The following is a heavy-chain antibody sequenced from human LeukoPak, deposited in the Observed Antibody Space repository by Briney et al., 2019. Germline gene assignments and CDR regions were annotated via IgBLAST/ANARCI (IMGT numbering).Heavy chain of an antibody. D-gene: IGHD4-23*01. CDR1: GGSISSSSYY. CDR3: ARHRAGGGVDYYYLDV. Sequence: KASETLSLTCTVSGGSISSSSYYWGWIRQPPGKGLEWIGSIYYSGSTYYKPSLKSRVTISVDTSKNQFSLKLTSVTAADTAVYYCARHRAGGGVDYYYLDVWGKGTTVTISS. V-gene: IGHV4-39*01. CDR2: IYYSGST. J-gene: IGHJ6*03.